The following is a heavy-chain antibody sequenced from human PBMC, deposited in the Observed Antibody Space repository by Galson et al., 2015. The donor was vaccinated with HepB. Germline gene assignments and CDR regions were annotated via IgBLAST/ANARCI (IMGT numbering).Heavy chain of an antibody. V-gene: IGHV3-13*01. CDR3: ARSYYYDSPTRGPYYYYMDV. Sequence: SLRLSCAASGFTFSSYDMHWVRQATGKGLEWVSAIGTAGDTYYPGSVKGRFTISRENAKNSLYLQMNSLRAGDTAVYYCARSYYYDSPTRGPYYYYMDVWGKGTTVTVSS. J-gene: IGHJ6*03. D-gene: IGHD3-22*01. CDR1: GFTFSSYD. CDR2: IGTAGDT.